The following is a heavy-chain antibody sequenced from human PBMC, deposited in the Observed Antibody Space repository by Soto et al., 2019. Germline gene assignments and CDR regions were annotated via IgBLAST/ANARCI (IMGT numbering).Heavy chain of an antibody. J-gene: IGHJ5*02. CDR2: IYYSGST. CDR3: ARERPDGARLAP. Sequence: SETLSLTCTVSGGSISSGDYYWSWIRQPPGKGLEWIGYIYYSGSTYYNPSLKSRITISVDTSKNQFSLKLSSVTAADTAVYYCARERPDGARLAPWGQGTLVTVSS. V-gene: IGHV4-30-4*01. CDR1: GGSISSGDYY.